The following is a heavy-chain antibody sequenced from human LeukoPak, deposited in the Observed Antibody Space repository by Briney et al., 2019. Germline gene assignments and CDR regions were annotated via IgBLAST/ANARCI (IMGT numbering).Heavy chain of an antibody. V-gene: IGHV3-23*01. CDR2: ISGPGDTT. CDR1: GFTFSTYA. CDR3: VKDPGSGWYVLY. Sequence: QPGGSLRLSCAASGFTFSTYAIGWVRQAPGMGLEWVSAISGPGDTTYYADSVKGRFTISRDNSRDTLFLQMNSLRVEDTAVYYCVKDPGSGWYVLYWGQGTLVTVSS. J-gene: IGHJ4*02. D-gene: IGHD6-19*01.